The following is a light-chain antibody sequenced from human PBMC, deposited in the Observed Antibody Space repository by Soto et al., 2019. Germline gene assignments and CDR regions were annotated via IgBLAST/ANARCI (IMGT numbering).Light chain of an antibody. CDR3: CSYVGSNNYV. V-gene: IGLV2-8*01. Sequence: VLTQPPSASGSPGQSVAISCTGTSSDVGGYNYVSWYQQYPGKAPKPIMYEVTKRPSGVPDRFSGSKSGNTASLTVSGLQAEDEADHYCCSYVGSNNYVFGTGTKVTVL. J-gene: IGLJ1*01. CDR1: SSDVGGYNY. CDR2: EVT.